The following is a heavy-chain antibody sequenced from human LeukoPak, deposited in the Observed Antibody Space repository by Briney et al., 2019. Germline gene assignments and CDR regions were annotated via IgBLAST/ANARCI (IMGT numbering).Heavy chain of an antibody. CDR1: GYTFTDYY. CDR2: INPNTGHT. V-gene: IGHV1-2*02. J-gene: IGHJ5*02. CDR3: ARAGYCSGGSCRNWIDP. Sequence: ASVKVSCKASGYTFTDYYMHWVRQAPGQGLEWMGWINPNTGHTNYPQKFQGGVTMTRDTSITTAYMELSRLSSDDTALYYCARAGYCSGGSCRNWIDPWGQGTLVTVSS. D-gene: IGHD2-15*01.